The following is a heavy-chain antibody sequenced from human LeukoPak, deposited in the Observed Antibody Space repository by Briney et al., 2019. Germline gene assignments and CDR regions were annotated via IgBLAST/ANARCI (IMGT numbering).Heavy chain of an antibody. Sequence: SQTLSLTCTVSGGSISSGDYYRSWIRQPPGKGLEWIGYIYYSGSTYYNPSLKSRVTISVDTSKNQFSLKLSSVTAADTAVYYCARDSTMIGDYGMDVWGQGTTVTVSS. J-gene: IGHJ6*02. CDR3: ARDSTMIGDYGMDV. CDR2: IYYSGST. D-gene: IGHD3-22*01. V-gene: IGHV4-30-4*01. CDR1: GGSISSGDYY.